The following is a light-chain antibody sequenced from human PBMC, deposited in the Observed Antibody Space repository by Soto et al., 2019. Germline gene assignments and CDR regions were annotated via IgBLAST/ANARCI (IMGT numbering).Light chain of an antibody. V-gene: IGLV4-69*01. J-gene: IGLJ3*02. CDR3: QTWGTGIWV. CDR2: LNSDGSH. Sequence: QPVLTQSPSASASLGASVKLTCTLSSGHSSYAIAWHQQQPEKGPRYLMRLNSDGSHSKGDGIPDRFSGSSSGADRYLTISSLQSEDEADYYCQTWGTGIWVFGGGTQLTVL. CDR1: SGHSSYA.